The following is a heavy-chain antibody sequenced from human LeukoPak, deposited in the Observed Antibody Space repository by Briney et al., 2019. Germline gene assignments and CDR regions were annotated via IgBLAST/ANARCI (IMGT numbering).Heavy chain of an antibody. CDR3: AKPLGGSYLFDR. Sequence: GGSLRLSCAASGFSFSSYWMSWVRQAPEKGLEWVANIKQDGSEKYYVDSVKGRFTIARDNAKNSLYLQMNSLRAEDTAVYYCAKPLGGSYLFDRWGQGTLVTVSS. D-gene: IGHD1-26*01. J-gene: IGHJ4*02. V-gene: IGHV3-7*01. CDR2: IKQDGSEK. CDR1: GFSFSSYW.